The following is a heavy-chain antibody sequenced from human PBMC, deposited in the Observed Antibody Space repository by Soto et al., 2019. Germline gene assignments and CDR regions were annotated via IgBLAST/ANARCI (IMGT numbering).Heavy chain of an antibody. D-gene: IGHD3-3*02. CDR1: GYIFSSFY. Sequence: GASVKVSCKASGYIFSSFYINWVRQAPGQGLEWMGWTSGYSGDSKYAQKFQGRVTMTTDTSTNTGYMEMRSLTSDDTAVYYCARDIFGHVDAFDLWGQGTMVTGSS. J-gene: IGHJ3*01. CDR3: ARDIFGHVDAFDL. CDR2: TSGYSGDS. V-gene: IGHV1-18*01.